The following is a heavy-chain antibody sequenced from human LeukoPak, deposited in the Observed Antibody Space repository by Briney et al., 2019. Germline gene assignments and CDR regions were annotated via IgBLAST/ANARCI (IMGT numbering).Heavy chain of an antibody. CDR2: FDPEDGET. Sequence: ASVKVSCKVSGYTLTELSMHWVRQAPGKGLEWMGGFDPEDGETIYAQKFQGRVTMTEDTSTDTAYMELSSLRSEDTAVYYCATDLNSYDILTGYYRQFDYWGQGTLVTVSS. D-gene: IGHD3-9*01. CDR1: GYTLTELS. CDR3: ATDLNSYDILTGYYRQFDY. J-gene: IGHJ4*02. V-gene: IGHV1-24*01.